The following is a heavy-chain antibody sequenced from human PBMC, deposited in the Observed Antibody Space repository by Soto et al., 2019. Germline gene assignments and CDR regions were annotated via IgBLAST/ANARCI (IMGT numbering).Heavy chain of an antibody. D-gene: IGHD2-2*02. Sequence: QVQLQESGPGLVKPSQTLSLTCTVSGDSISSVGYYWTWIRQHPGKGLEWIGYIYYSGSTYYNPSLKSRVTIAVDTSKNQFSVNLGSVTAADTAVYYCASFNDREVPAAIVYWGQGTLVTVSS. CDR3: ASFNDREVPAAIVY. CDR2: IYYSGST. J-gene: IGHJ4*02. V-gene: IGHV4-31*03. CDR1: GDSISSVGYY.